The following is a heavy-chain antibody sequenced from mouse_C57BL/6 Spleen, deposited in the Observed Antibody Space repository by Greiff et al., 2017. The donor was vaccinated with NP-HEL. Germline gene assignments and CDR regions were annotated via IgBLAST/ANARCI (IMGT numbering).Heavy chain of an antibody. J-gene: IGHJ2*01. V-gene: IGHV3-6*01. Sequence: EVQRVESGPGLVKPSQSLSLTCSVTGYSITSGYYWNWIRQFPGNKLEWMGYISYDGSNNYNPSLKNRISITRDTSKNQFFLKLNSVTTEDTATYYCARLTGTLGFDYWGQGTTLTVSS. CDR1: GYSITSGYY. CDR3: ARLTGTLGFDY. D-gene: IGHD4-1*01. CDR2: ISYDGSN.